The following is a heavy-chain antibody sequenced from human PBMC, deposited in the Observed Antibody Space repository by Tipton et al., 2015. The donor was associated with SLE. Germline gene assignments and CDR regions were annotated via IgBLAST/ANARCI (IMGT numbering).Heavy chain of an antibody. J-gene: IGHJ3*01. CDR1: GDSICSSS. D-gene: IGHD3-22*01. CDR2: IYCSGST. CDR3: ARRSVLGGYDV. V-gene: IGHV4-4*07. Sequence: TLSLTCTVSGDSICSSSWIWIRQPAGKGLQWIGRIYCSGSTNSNPSLRSRVSMSVDTSKSHFSLRLTSMTAADTAMYFCARRSVLGGYDVWGQGTMVSVSS.